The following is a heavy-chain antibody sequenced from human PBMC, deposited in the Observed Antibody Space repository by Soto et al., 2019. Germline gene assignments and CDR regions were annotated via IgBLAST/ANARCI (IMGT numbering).Heavy chain of an antibody. D-gene: IGHD6-13*01. CDR3: AKVFSSSWYGVDYFDY. J-gene: IGHJ4*02. CDR2: IYSGGYT. Sequence: GGSLRLSCAVSGFTVSNNYMSWVRQAPGKGLEGVSVIYSGGYTAYGDSVKGRFTISRDNSKNTLYLQMNSLRAEDTAVYYCAKVFSSSWYGVDYFDYWGQGTLVTVSS. V-gene: IGHV3-53*01. CDR1: GFTVSNNY.